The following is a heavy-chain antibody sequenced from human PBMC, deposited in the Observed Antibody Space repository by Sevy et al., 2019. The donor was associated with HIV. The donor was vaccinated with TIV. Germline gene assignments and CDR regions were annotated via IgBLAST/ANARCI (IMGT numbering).Heavy chain of an antibody. D-gene: IGHD6-19*01. CDR3: AKDGAVAPSDY. Sequence: GGSLRLSCAASGFPLRNYAMRWVRQAPGKGLEWVSSISGSGGSTYYADSVKGRFTISRDNFQNTLDLEMNSLRAEDTAVYYCAKDGAVAPSDYWGQGTLLTVSS. CDR2: ISGSGGST. V-gene: IGHV3-23*01. CDR1: GFPLRNYA. J-gene: IGHJ4*02.